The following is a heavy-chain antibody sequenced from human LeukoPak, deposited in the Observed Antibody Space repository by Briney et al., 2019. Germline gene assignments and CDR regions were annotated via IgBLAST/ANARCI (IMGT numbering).Heavy chain of an antibody. D-gene: IGHD4-17*01. Sequence: ASVKVSCKASGYTFTSYYMHWVRQAPGQGLEWMGIINPSGGSTSYAQKFQGRVTMTRDMSTSTVYMELSSLRSEDTAVYYCARELLSTVTFKNYYMDVWGKGTTVTVSS. CDR3: ARELLSTVTFKNYYMDV. V-gene: IGHV1-46*01. CDR1: GYTFTSYY. J-gene: IGHJ6*03. CDR2: INPSGGST.